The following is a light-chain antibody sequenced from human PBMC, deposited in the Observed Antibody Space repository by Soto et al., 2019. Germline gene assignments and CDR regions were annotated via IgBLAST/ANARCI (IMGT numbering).Light chain of an antibody. J-gene: IGLJ2*01. CDR3: QSYDTSLRGVI. Sequence: QSVLTQTPSVSGAPGQKITMSCTGSSSNIGAGYDVHWYQQVPGAAPRLLIYADNNRPSGVPDRLSASKSGTSASLAITGLQGEDEANYYCQSYDTSLRGVIFGAGTKLTVL. V-gene: IGLV1-40*01. CDR2: ADN. CDR1: SSNIGAGYD.